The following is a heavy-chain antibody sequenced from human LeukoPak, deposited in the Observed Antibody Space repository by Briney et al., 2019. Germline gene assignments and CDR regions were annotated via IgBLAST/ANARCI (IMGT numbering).Heavy chain of an antibody. V-gene: IGHV4-59*01. Sequence: SETLSLTCTVSGGSISSYYWSWIRQPPGKGLEWIGYIYYSGSTNYNPSLKSRVTISVDTSKNQFSLKLSSVTAADTAVYYCARDSREDYYDSSGYYYDYYYYMDVWGKGTMVTVSS. CDR1: GGSISSYY. CDR3: ARDSREDYYDSSGYYYDYYYYMDV. D-gene: IGHD3-22*01. J-gene: IGHJ6*03. CDR2: IYYSGST.